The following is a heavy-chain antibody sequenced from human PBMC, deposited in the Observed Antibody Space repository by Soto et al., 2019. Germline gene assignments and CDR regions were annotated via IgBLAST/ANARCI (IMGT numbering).Heavy chain of an antibody. CDR3: ARAETCTNGVCYPNWFGP. J-gene: IGHJ5*02. CDR2: IIPILGIA. D-gene: IGHD2-8*01. V-gene: IGHV1-69*02. Sequence: ASVKVSCKASGCTFSSYTISWVRQATGQGLEWMGRIIPILGIANYAQKFQGRVTITADKSTSTAYMELSSLRSEDTAVYYCARAETCTNGVCYPNWFGPWGQGTLVTVSS. CDR1: GCTFSSYT.